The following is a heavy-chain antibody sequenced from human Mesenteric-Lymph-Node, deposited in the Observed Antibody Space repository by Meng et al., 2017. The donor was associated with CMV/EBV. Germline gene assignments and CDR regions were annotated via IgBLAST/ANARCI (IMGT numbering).Heavy chain of an antibody. Sequence: SIDSWSWWGWVRQHPGKGLEWVGEISQSGSTNYNPSLKSRVTISVDKSKNQFSLKLSSVTVADTAVYYCARRDIAAAGTTLYWYFDLWGRGTLVTVSS. CDR2: ISQSGST. CDR3: ARRDIAAAGTTLYWYFDL. J-gene: IGHJ2*01. V-gene: IGHV4-4*02. D-gene: IGHD6-13*01. CDR1: SIDSWSW.